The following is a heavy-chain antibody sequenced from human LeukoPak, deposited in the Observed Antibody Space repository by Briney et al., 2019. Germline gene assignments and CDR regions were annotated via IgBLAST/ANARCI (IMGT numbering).Heavy chain of an antibody. J-gene: IGHJ3*02. CDR2: IYDSGST. D-gene: IGHD2-15*01. V-gene: IGHV4-30-4*01. CDR3: ARDCSGGSCYGAFDI. Sequence: PSHTLSLTCTVSSGSISSVDCYWSWIRQPPGKGLEWIGYIYDSGSTYYNPSLKSRITISVDTSENRFSLKLSSVTATDTAVYYCARDCSGGSCYGAFDIWGQGTMVTVSS. CDR1: SGSISSVDCY.